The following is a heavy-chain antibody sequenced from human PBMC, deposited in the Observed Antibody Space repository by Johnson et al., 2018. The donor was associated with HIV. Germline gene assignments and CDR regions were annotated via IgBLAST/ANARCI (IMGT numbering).Heavy chain of an antibody. CDR2: ISSKTNSYAT. Sequence: VQLVESGGGLVQPGGSLKLSCVASGFTFSASAIHWVRQASGKGLEWVGHISSKTNSYATELAASLKGRFTISRDNSKNTLYLQMNSLRAEDTAVYYCARGRYAFDIWGQGTMVTVSS. J-gene: IGHJ3*02. V-gene: IGHV3-73*01. D-gene: IGHD1-26*01. CDR1: GFTFSASA. CDR3: ARGRYAFDI.